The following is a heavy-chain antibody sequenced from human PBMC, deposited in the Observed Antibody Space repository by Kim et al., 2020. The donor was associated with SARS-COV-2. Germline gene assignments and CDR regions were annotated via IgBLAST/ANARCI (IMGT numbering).Heavy chain of an antibody. J-gene: IGHJ4*02. V-gene: IGHV1-18*01. Sequence: QKLQGRVTMTTDTSTSTAYMELRSLRSDDTAVYYCARDRSTMVRGGTIDYWGQGTLVTVSS. CDR3: ARDRSTMVRGGTIDY. D-gene: IGHD3-10*01.